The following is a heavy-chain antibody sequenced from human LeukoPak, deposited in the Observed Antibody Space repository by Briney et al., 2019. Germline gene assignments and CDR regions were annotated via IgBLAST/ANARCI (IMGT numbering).Heavy chain of an antibody. V-gene: IGHV4-34*01. CDR2: INHSGST. Sequence: PSETLSLTCAVYGGSFSGYYWSWIRQPPGKGLEWIGEINHSGSTNYNPSLKSRVTISVDTSKNQFSLKLSSVTAADTAVYYCARLGIAAEFNWFDPWGQGTLVTVSS. J-gene: IGHJ5*02. CDR1: GGSFSGYY. D-gene: IGHD6-13*01. CDR3: ARLGIAAEFNWFDP.